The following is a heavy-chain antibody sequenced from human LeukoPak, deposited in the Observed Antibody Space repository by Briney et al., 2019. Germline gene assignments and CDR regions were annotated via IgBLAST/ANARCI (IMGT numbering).Heavy chain of an antibody. CDR2: MNPNSGNT. D-gene: IGHD5-12*01. CDR3: ARGKRVATSIGYYMDV. J-gene: IGHJ6*03. Sequence: GASVKVSCKASGYTFTSYDIYWVRQATGQGLEWMGWMNPNSGNTGYAQKFQGRVTMTRNTSISTAYMELSSLRSEDTAVYYCARGKRVATSIGYYMDVWGKGTTVTISS. V-gene: IGHV1-8*01. CDR1: GYTFTSYD.